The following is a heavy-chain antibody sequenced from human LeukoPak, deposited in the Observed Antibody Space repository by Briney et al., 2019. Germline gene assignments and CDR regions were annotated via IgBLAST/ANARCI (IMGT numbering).Heavy chain of an antibody. Sequence: SETLSLTCTVSGGSISSYYWSWIRQPAGKGLEWIGRIYTSGSTNYNPSLKSRVTISVDTSKNQFSLKLSSVTAADTAVYYCARGLDCSSTSCPIYYFDYWGQGTLVTVSS. CDR3: ARGLDCSSTSCPIYYFDY. CDR1: GGSISSYY. V-gene: IGHV4-4*07. J-gene: IGHJ4*02. D-gene: IGHD2-2*01. CDR2: IYTSGST.